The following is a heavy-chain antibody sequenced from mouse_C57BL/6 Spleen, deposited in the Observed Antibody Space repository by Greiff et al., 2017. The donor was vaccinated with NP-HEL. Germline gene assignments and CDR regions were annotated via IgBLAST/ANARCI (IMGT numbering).Heavy chain of an antibody. CDR1: GFTFSDYG. V-gene: IGHV5-17*01. D-gene: IGHD1-1*01. CDR3: ARPITTVVASAWFAY. J-gene: IGHJ3*01. Sequence: EVQGVESGGGLVKPGGSLKLSCAASGFTFSDYGMHWVRQAPEKGLEWVAYISSGSSTIYYADTVKGRFTISRDNAKNTLFLQMTSLRSEDTAMYYCARPITTVVASAWFAYWGQGTLVTVSA. CDR2: ISSGSSTI.